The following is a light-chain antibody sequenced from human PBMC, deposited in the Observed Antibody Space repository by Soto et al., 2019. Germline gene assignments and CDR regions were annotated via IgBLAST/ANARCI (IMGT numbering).Light chain of an antibody. CDR1: SSNIGSNY. CDR3: AACGDSVSGHV. Sequence: QSVLTQPPSASGTPGQRVIISCSGGSSNIGSNYVYWYQQLPGTAPKLLIYRNNQRPSGVPDRFSGSKSGTSAPLAITGLRSEDEAAYYCAACGDSVSGHVFATGTTLTVL. J-gene: IGLJ1*01. CDR2: RNN. V-gene: IGLV1-47*01.